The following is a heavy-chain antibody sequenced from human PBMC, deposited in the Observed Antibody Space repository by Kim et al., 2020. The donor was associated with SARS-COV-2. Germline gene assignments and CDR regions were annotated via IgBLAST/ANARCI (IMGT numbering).Heavy chain of an antibody. V-gene: IGHV3-49*03. CDR2: IRSKAYGGTT. CDR3: TSSEYSGYDVNDY. D-gene: IGHD5-12*01. CDR1: GFTFGDYA. Sequence: GGSLRLSCTASGFTFGDYAMSWFRQAPGKGLEWVGFIRSKAYGGTTEYAASVKGRFTISRDDSKSIAYLQMNSLKTEDTAVYYCTSSEYSGYDVNDYWGQGTLVTVSS. J-gene: IGHJ4*02.